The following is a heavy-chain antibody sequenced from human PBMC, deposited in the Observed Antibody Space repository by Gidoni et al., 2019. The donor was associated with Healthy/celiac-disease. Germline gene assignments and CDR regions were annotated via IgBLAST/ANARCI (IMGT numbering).Heavy chain of an antibody. CDR1: GFTFSSYA. CDR3: ARSRDSSGYYAFDI. D-gene: IGHD3-22*01. Sequence: QVQLVESGGGVVQPGRSLRLSCAASGFTFSSYAMHWVRQAPGKGLEWVAVISYDGSNKYYADSVKGRFTISRDNSKNTLYLQMNSLRAEDTAVYYCARSRDSSGYYAFDIWGQGTMVTVSS. CDR2: ISYDGSNK. V-gene: IGHV3-30*04. J-gene: IGHJ3*02.